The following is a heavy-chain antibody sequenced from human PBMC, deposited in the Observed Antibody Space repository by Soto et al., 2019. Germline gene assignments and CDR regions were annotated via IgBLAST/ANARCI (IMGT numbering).Heavy chain of an antibody. V-gene: IGHV4-31*03. CDR1: GGSISSGGYY. CDR3: ARDLIGFGEFIQVRYGMDV. Sequence: QVQLQESGPGLVKPSQTLSLTCTVSGGSISSGGYYWSWIRQHPGKGLEWIGYIYYSGSTYYNPSLKSRVTISVDTSKNQFSLKLSSVTAADTAVYYCARDLIGFGEFIQVRYGMDVWGQGTTVTVSS. D-gene: IGHD3-10*01. CDR2: IYYSGST. J-gene: IGHJ6*02.